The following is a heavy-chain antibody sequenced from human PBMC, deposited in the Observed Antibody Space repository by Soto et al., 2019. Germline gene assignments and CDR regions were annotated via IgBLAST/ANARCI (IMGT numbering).Heavy chain of an antibody. CDR1: GYSFTDYH. CDR3: ARGDSTDCSNGACSFFYNHDMDV. D-gene: IGHD2-8*01. V-gene: IGHV1-2*04. J-gene: IGHJ6*02. CDR2: INPKSGGT. Sequence: ASVKVSCKASGYSFTDYHIHWVREAPGQGLEWLGRINPKSGGTSTAQKFQGWVTMTTDTSISTASMELTRLTSDDTAIYYCARGDSTDCSNGACSFFYNHDMDVWGQGTTVTVSS.